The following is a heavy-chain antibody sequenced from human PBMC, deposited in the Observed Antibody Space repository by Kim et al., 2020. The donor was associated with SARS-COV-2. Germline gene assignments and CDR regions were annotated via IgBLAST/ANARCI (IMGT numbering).Heavy chain of an antibody. V-gene: IGHV3-33*06. CDR3: AKGLVVAATVYYYYYGMDV. Sequence: GGSLRLSCAASGFTFSSYGMHWVRQAPGKGLEWVAVIWYDGSNKYYADSVKGRFTISRDNSKNTLYLQKNSLRAEDTAVYYCAKGLVVAATVYYYYYGMDVWGQGTTVTVSS. CDR1: GFTFSSYG. D-gene: IGHD2-15*01. CDR2: IWYDGSNK. J-gene: IGHJ6*02.